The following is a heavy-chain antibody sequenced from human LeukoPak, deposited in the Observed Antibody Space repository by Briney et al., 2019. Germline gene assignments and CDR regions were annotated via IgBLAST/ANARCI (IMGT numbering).Heavy chain of an antibody. J-gene: IGHJ4*02. CDR2: ISAYNGNT. D-gene: IGHD5-12*01. V-gene: IGHV1-18*01. CDR3: ARDYFSLSATSADSELFDY. Sequence: ASVKVSCKASGYTFTSYGISWVRQAHGQGLEWMGWISAYNGNTNYAQKLQGRVTMTTDTSTRTAYMELRSLRSDDTAVYYCARDYFSLSATSADSELFDYWGQGTLVTVSS. CDR1: GYTFTSYG.